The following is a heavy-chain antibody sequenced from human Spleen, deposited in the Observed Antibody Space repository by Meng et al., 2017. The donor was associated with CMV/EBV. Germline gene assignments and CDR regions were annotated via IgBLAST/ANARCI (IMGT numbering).Heavy chain of an antibody. CDR1: GYTFTGYY. V-gene: IGHV1-2*02. Sequence: QVELGQSGDQVKKPGASGNVSCMASGYTFTGYYIHWVRQAPGQGLEWMGWINPNSGDTNYAQKFQGRVTMTRDTSIDTAYMELGSLRSDDTAVYYCARDPGGSYPQFDYWGQGTLVTVSS. CDR2: INPNSGDT. CDR3: ARDPGGSYPQFDY. D-gene: IGHD1-26*01. J-gene: IGHJ4*02.